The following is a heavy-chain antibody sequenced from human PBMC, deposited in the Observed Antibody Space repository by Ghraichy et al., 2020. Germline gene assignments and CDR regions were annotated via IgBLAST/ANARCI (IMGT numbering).Heavy chain of an antibody. J-gene: IGHJ4*02. CDR3: VRDSDSDY. V-gene: IGHV3-7*03. CDR2: IKQDGSEK. CDR1: GFTFSSYW. Sequence: GGSLRLSCAASGFTFSSYWMTWARQAPGKGLEWVANIKQDGSEKYYVDSVKGRFTISRDNAKNSLYLQMNSPRAEDTAVYYCVRDSDSDYWGQGTLVTVSS.